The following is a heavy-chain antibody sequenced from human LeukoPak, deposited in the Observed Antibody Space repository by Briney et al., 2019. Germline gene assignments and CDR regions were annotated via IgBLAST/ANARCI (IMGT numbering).Heavy chain of an antibody. CDR1: GYTFTSYD. CDR2: MNPNSGNT. D-gene: IGHD3-3*01. Sequence: ASVKVSCKASGYTFTSYDINWVRQATGQGLEWMGWMNPNSGNTGYAQKFQGRVTMTRNTSISTAYMELSSLRSEDTAVYYCARGRGITIFGVVIAAFDPWGQGTLVTVSS. CDR3: ARGRGITIFGVVIAAFDP. J-gene: IGHJ5*02. V-gene: IGHV1-8*01.